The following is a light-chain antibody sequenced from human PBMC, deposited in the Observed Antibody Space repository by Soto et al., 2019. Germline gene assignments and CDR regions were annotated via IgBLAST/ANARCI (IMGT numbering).Light chain of an antibody. Sequence: DIQLTQSPSFLSASAGDRVTITCRASQGISSYLAWYQQKPGKAPKLLIYAASTLQSGVPSRFSGSGSGTEFTLTISSLQPEDFATYYCRQLNSYPITFGQGTRLEIK. V-gene: IGKV1-9*01. J-gene: IGKJ5*01. CDR1: QGISSY. CDR2: AAS. CDR3: RQLNSYPIT.